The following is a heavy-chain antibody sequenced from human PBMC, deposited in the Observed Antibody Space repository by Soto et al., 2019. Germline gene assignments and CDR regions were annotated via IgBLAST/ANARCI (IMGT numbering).Heavy chain of an antibody. V-gene: IGHV4-39*01. CDR3: GRLVGLATIPYYFDY. Sequence: QLQLQESGPGLVKPSQTLSLTCTVSGGSVSSSSYYWGWVRQPPGKGLEWIGSVYYSGSTYYNPSLASRVTISFDKSNNQCSLKLMTLSAAYTAVNYCGRLVGLATIPYYFDYWGQGALVTVSS. D-gene: IGHD2-15*01. CDR1: GGSVSSSSYY. CDR2: VYYSGST. J-gene: IGHJ4*02.